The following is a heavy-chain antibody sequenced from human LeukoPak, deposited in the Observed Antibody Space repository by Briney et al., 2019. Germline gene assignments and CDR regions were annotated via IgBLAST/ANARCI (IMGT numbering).Heavy chain of an antibody. D-gene: IGHD3-22*01. J-gene: IGHJ4*02. V-gene: IGHV4-39*01. Sequence: PSETLSLTCAAYGGSFSGYYWGRIRQPPGKGLEWIGSIYYSGSTYYNPSLKSRVTISVDTSKNQFSLKLSSVTAADTAVYYCARLFTPSYYYDSATQDYWGQGTLVTVSS. CDR2: IYYSGST. CDR3: ARLFTPSYYYDSATQDY. CDR1: GGSFSGYY.